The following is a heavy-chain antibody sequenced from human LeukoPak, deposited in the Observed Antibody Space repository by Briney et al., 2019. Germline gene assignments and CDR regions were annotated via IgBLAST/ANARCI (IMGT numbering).Heavy chain of an antibody. CDR3: AHRLPSGSPWPFGYFDY. Sequence: SGPTLVEPPQTLTLTCTFSGFSLSTNGVGVGWIRQPPGKALEWLAVIYWDNDKRYNPSLNSRLAITKDTSRNQVVLTMTNMDPVDTATYYCAHRLPSGSPWPFGYFDYWGQGTLATVSS. V-gene: IGHV2-5*02. D-gene: IGHD3-3*01. CDR2: IYWDNDK. J-gene: IGHJ4*02. CDR1: GFSLSTNGVG.